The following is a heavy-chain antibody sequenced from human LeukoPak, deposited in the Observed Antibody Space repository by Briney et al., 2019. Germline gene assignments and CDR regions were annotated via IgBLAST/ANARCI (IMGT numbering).Heavy chain of an antibody. CDR3: AKEVGLVSAPLYYFDV. V-gene: IGHV3-23*01. J-gene: IGHJ4*02. Sequence: PGGSLRLSCAASGFTFSSYAMSWVRQAPGKGLEWVSAISGPAGSWDYADSVKGRFTISRDNSKNTLFLQMNSLRAEDTAIYYCAKEVGLVSAPLYYFDVWGQGTLVTVSS. D-gene: IGHD5/OR15-5a*01. CDR1: GFTFSSYA. CDR2: ISGPAGSW.